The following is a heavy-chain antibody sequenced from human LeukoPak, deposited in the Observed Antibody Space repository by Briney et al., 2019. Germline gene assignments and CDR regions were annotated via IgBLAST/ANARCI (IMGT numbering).Heavy chain of an antibody. D-gene: IGHD2-15*01. J-gene: IGHJ6*04. CDR3: ARDRSQDRYYYSGMDV. CDR1: GGSVSNSGNY. Sequence: PSETLSLTCTVPGGSVSNSGNYWSWIRQPPGKGLEWIGYIYYSGSTNYNPSLKSRVTISVDTSKDQFSLKLTSVTAADTAVYYCARDRSQDRYYYSGMDVWGKGTTVTVAS. CDR2: IYYSGST. V-gene: IGHV4-61*08.